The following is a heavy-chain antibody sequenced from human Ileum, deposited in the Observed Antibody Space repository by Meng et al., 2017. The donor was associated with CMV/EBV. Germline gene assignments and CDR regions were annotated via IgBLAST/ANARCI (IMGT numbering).Heavy chain of an antibody. CDR1: SISSDNYC. CDR3: AREGVVRGVIPHKWFDP. D-gene: IGHD3-10*01. Sequence: SISSDNYCGSGIRKPAGKALEWLGRTCVSGNSIYNPFLKSRLAISMDTSNNRFFLKLSSVTAADTAIYYCAREGVVRGVIPHKWFDPWGRGTLVTVSS. V-gene: IGHV4-61*02. J-gene: IGHJ5*02. CDR2: TCVSGNS.